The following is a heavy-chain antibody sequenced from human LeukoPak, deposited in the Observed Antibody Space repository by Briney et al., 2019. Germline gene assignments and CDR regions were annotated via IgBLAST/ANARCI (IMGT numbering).Heavy chain of an antibody. V-gene: IGHV4-30-4*01. CDR1: GGSISSGAYY. Sequence: SETLSRTCTVSGGSISSGAYYWTWIRQPPGKGLEWIGYIFYSGNTYYNPSLKRRVTISVDTSKNQFSLKLSSVTAADTAVYYCARAMYSYGFYFDYWGQGSLVTVSS. D-gene: IGHD5-18*01. J-gene: IGHJ4*02. CDR2: IFYSGNT. CDR3: ARAMYSYGFYFDY.